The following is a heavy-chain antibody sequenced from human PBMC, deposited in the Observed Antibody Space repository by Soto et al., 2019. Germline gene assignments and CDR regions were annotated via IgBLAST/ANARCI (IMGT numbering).Heavy chain of an antibody. CDR1: ACSFTSYA. D-gene: IGHD1-26*01. CDR2: INAGNGNT. CDR3: ARVGVGATSAPFDY. V-gene: IGHV1-3*01. J-gene: IGHJ4*02. Sequence: GASVKVSCKASACSFTSYAMHWVRQAPGQRLEWMGWINAGNGNTKYSQKFQGRVTITRDTSASTAYMELSSLRSEDTAVYYCARVGVGATSAPFDYWGQGTLVTISS.